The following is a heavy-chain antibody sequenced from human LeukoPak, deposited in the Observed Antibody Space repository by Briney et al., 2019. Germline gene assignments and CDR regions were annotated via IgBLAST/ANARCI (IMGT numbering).Heavy chain of an antibody. V-gene: IGHV3-33*01. J-gene: IGHJ4*02. Sequence: GRSLRLSCAASGFTFSSYGMHWVRQAPGKGLEWVAVIWYDGSNKYYADSVKGRFTISRDNSKNTLYLQMSSLRAEDTAVYYCARALPGIAAAGTFDYWGQGTLVTVSP. CDR1: GFTFSSYG. CDR3: ARALPGIAAAGTFDY. CDR2: IWYDGSNK. D-gene: IGHD6-13*01.